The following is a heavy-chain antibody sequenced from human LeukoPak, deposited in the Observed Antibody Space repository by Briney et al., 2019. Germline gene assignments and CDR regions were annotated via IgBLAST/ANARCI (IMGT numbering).Heavy chain of an antibody. CDR3: AILSGSTYYFDC. V-gene: IGHV4-59*08. CDR1: GGSISSYY. D-gene: IGHD1-26*01. CDR2: IYYSGST. J-gene: IGHJ4*02. Sequence: SETLSLTCTVSGGSISSYYWSWIRQPPGKGLEWIGYIYYSGSTNYNPSLKSRVTISVDTSKNQFSLKLSSVTAADTAVYYCAILSGSTYYFDCWGQGTLVTVSS.